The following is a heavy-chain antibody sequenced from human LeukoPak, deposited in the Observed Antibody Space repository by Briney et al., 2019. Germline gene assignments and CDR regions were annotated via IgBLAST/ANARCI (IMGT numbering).Heavy chain of an antibody. J-gene: IGHJ6*03. V-gene: IGHV4-39*01. CDR2: IYYSETT. Sequence: SETLSLTCTVSGGSINTANYYWGWLRQPPGKGLEWIGSIYYSETTYDNPSLKSRVTISTETSKNQFSLRLSSVTASDTAVYYCARQRADYYYYYVDVWGEGTTVAV. CDR1: GGSINTANYY. CDR3: ARQRADYYYYYVDV.